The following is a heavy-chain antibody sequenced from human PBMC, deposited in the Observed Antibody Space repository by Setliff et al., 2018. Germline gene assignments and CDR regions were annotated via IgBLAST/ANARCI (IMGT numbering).Heavy chain of an antibody. CDR1: GYTFTSYG. V-gene: IGHV1-18*01. CDR3: ARVGSSSWYGGGFDI. D-gene: IGHD6-13*01. CDR2: ISAYNGNI. Sequence: GASVKVSCKSSGYTFTSYGISWVRQAPGQGLEWMGWISAYNGNINYAQKFQGRVTMTTDTYTSTANMELRSLRSDDTAVYYCARVGSSSWYGGGFDIWGQGTMVTVSS. J-gene: IGHJ3*02.